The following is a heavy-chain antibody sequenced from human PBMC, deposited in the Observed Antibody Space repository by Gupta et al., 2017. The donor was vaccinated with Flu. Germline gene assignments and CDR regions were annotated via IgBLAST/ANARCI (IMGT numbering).Heavy chain of an antibody. Sequence: GQAPGQGLEWMGWISAYNGNTNYAQKLQGRVTMTTDTSTSTAYMELRSLRSDDTAVYYCARDYYRRGILTGSRNDHAFDIWGQGTMVTVSS. CDR3: ARDYYRRGILTGSRNDHAFDI. D-gene: IGHD3-9*01. J-gene: IGHJ3*02. CDR2: ISAYNGNT. V-gene: IGHV1-18*01.